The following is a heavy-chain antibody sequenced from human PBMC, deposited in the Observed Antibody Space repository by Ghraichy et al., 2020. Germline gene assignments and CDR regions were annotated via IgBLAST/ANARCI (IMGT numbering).Heavy chain of an antibody. D-gene: IGHD3-22*01. V-gene: IGHV3-23*01. CDR1: GFTFSSYA. Sequence: GGSLRLSCAASGFTFSSYAMSWVRQAPGKGLEWVSAISASGESTFYADSVKGRFTISRDNSKNKLYLQMNSLRAEDTAVYYWAKNMIIVVITRGAFDIWGQGTMVTVS. CDR3: AKNMIIVVITRGAFDI. CDR2: ISASGEST. J-gene: IGHJ3*02.